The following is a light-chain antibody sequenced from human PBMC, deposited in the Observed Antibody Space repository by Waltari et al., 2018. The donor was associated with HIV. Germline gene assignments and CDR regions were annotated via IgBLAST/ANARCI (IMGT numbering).Light chain of an antibody. V-gene: IGKV4-1*01. CDR1: QSLLSRSTNKDY. CDR3: QQYYSTPWT. Sequence: DIVMTQSPDSLAVSLGERATINCKSTQSLLSRSTNKDYVAWYQQKPGQPPKLLIYWAAIRESGVPDRFSGSGSGTDFTLTISNLQAEDVAVYYCQQYYSTPWTFGQGTKVEIK. CDR2: WAA. J-gene: IGKJ1*01.